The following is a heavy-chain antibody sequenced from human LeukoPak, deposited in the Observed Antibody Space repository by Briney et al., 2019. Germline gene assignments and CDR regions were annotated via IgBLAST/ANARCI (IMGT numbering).Heavy chain of an antibody. CDR1: GFTFSSYA. CDR3: ARDRHRRHYCDSTLHPPLDY. J-gene: IGHJ4*02. V-gene: IGHV3-30*02. Sequence: GGSLRLSCAASGFTFSSYAMSWVRQAPGKGLEWVAFIRYDGSNKYYADSVKGRFTISRDNSKNTLYLQMNSLRAEDTAVYYCARDRHRRHYCDSTLHPPLDYWGQGTLVTVSS. D-gene: IGHD3-22*01. CDR2: IRYDGSNK.